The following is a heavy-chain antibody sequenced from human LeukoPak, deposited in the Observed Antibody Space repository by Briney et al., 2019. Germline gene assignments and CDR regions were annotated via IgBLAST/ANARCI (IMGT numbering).Heavy chain of an antibody. V-gene: IGHV3-48*01. CDR1: GFTLSSYS. CDR2: ISSSSSTI. J-gene: IGHJ6*02. Sequence: GGSLRLSCAASGFTLSSYSMNWVRQAPGKGLEWVSYISSSSSTIYYADSVKGRFTISRDNAKNSLYLQMNSLRAEDTAVYYCARDKADIVVVPAAISYYGMDVWGQGTTVTVSS. CDR3: ARDKADIVVVPAAISYYGMDV. D-gene: IGHD2-2*02.